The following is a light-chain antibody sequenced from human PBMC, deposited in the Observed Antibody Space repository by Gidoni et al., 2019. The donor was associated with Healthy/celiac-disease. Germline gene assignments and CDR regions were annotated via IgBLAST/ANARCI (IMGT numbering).Light chain of an antibody. V-gene: IGKV3-15*01. Sequence: IVMTQSPATLSVSPGERATLSCRASQSVSSNLAWYQQKPGQSPRLLIYGASTRATGIPARFSGSGSETEFTLTISSLQSEDFAVYFSQQYNNWPPWTFGQGTKVEIK. CDR2: GAS. CDR1: QSVSSN. J-gene: IGKJ1*01. CDR3: QQYNNWPPWT.